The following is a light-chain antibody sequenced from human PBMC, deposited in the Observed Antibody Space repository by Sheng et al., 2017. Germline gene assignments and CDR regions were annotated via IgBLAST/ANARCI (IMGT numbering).Light chain of an antibody. CDR2: ETS. J-gene: IGKJ5*01. CDR3: LQYHTIPFT. CDR1: QSVRTS. V-gene: IGKV1-5*01. Sequence: DIQMTQSPSTLSASVGDTVTLTCRASQSVRTSLAWYRQKPGKAPELLISETSTLESGVPSRFSGSGSGTEFTLTINSLQPEDFATYYCLQYHTIPFTFGQGTRLEI.